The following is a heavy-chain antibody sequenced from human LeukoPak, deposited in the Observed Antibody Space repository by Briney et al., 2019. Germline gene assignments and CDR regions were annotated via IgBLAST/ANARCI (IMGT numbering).Heavy chain of an antibody. V-gene: IGHV1-18*01. Sequence: ASVQGSCHTARSIFPSYGISWVRQAPGQGLEWLGWISAYNGNTDYAQKFQGRITMTTDTSTSTAHMELRSLRSDDTAMYYCARAGDALDHWGQGTLVTVSA. D-gene: IGHD2-21*02. CDR1: RSIFPSYG. CDR2: ISAYNGNT. CDR3: ARAGDALDH. J-gene: IGHJ4*02.